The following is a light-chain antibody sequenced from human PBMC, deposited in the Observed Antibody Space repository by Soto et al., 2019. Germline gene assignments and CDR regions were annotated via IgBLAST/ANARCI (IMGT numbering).Light chain of an antibody. J-gene: IGKJ1*01. CDR3: QQYNNWPSWT. V-gene: IGKV3-15*01. Sequence: EIVLTQSPATLSLSPGERATLSCGASQSVSSSYLAWYQQKPGLAPRLLIYGASTRATGIPARFSGSGSGTEFILTISSLQSEDFAVYYCQQYNNWPSWTFGQGTKVDIK. CDR2: GAS. CDR1: QSVSSSY.